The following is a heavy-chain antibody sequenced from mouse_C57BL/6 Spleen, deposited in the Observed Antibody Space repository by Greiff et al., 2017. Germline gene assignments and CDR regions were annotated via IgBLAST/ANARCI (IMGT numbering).Heavy chain of an antibody. CDR1: GYTFTDYE. V-gene: IGHV1-15*01. CDR3: RFCYGSSYLFDY. Sequence: VQLQQSGAELVRPGASVTLSCKASGYTFTDYEMHWVKQTPVHGLEWIGAIDPETGGTAYNQKFKGKAILTADKSSSTAYMQLRSLTSEDSAVYYCRFCYGSSYLFDYRGQGTTLTVSS. J-gene: IGHJ2*01. CDR2: IDPETGGT. D-gene: IGHD1-1*01.